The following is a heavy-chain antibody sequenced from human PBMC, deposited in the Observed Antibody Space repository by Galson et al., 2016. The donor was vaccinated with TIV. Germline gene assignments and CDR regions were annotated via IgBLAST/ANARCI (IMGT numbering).Heavy chain of an antibody. CDR2: IKQDGSEK. CDR1: GFTFSSYW. CDR3: ARMLLDIVGAPASTTTCYFDP. D-gene: IGHD2-2*03. V-gene: IGHV3-7*01. J-gene: IGHJ5*02. Sequence: SLRLSCAASGFTFSSYWMSWVRQAPGKGLEWVANIKQDGSEKYYVDSVKGGFTISRDNAKNSLFLQMNSLRAGDRAVYYCARMLLDIVGAPASTTTCYFDPWGQGTLVTVSS.